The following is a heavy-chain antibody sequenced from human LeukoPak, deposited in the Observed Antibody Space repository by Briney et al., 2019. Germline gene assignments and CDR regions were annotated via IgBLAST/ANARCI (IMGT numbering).Heavy chain of an antibody. CDR2: IYSGGST. J-gene: IGHJ4*02. Sequence: GGSLRLSCAASGFPVSSNYMSWVRQAPGKGLEWVSVIYSGGSTYYADSVKGRFTISRDISKNTLYLQMNSLRAEDTAVYYCAREGSLGGSYGNDYWGQGTLVTVSS. V-gene: IGHV3-53*01. CDR3: AREGSLGGSYGNDY. D-gene: IGHD1-26*01. CDR1: GFPVSSNY.